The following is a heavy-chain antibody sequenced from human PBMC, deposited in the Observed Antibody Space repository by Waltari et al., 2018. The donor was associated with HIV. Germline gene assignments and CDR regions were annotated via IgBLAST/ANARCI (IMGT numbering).Heavy chain of an antibody. Sequence: EVQLVQSGGGLVQPGRSLRLSCTAAGFTFGAFAMIWLRQAPGKGLEWVGFIRSKAYGGTTEYAASVKGRFTISRDDSKSIAYLQMNSLKTEDTAVYYCTRKLGADYWGQGTLVTVSS. CDR3: TRKLGADY. D-gene: IGHD3-16*01. J-gene: IGHJ4*02. CDR2: IRSKAYGGTT. V-gene: IGHV3-49*03. CDR1: GFTFGAFA.